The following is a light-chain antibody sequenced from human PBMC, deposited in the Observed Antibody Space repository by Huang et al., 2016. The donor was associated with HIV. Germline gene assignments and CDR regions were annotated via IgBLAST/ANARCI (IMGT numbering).Light chain of an antibody. J-gene: IGKJ2*01. CDR3: QQYDNLHT. CDR1: QDISNY. CDR2: DAS. V-gene: IGKV1-33*01. Sequence: DIQMTQSPSSLSASVGDRVTITCQASQDISNYLNWYQQKPEKAPKLLIDDASNLETGVPSRFSGSRSGTHFTFTINNLQPEDIATYYCQQYDNLHTFGQGTKLEIK.